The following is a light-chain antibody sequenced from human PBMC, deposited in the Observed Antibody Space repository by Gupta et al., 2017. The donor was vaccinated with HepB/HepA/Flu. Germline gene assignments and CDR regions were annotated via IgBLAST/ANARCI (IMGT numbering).Light chain of an antibody. CDR1: QSVLTN. Sequence: EIIMTQAPATLSVSPGERVNLYCRASQSVLTNLAWLQQKPGQPPRLLIFGASTRATDTPARFSGSGSGTEFTVTISSLQAEDFGVYFCHHYKNWPKSFGQGTKVAI. CDR2: GAS. V-gene: IGKV3-15*01. J-gene: IGKJ1*01. CDR3: HHYKNWPKS.